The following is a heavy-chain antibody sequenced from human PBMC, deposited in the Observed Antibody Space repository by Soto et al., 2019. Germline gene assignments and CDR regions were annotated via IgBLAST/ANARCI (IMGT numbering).Heavy chain of an antibody. V-gene: IGHV4-39*01. J-gene: IGHJ6*02. CDR2: IYYSGGT. Sequence: SETLSLTCTVSGGSISSSSYYWGWIRQPPGKGLEWIGSIYYSGGTYYNPSLKSRVTISVDTSKNQFSLKLSSVTAADTAVYYCGAYGSGEMVSYYYGMDVWGQGTTVTVSS. D-gene: IGHD3-10*01. CDR3: GAYGSGEMVSYYYGMDV. CDR1: GGSISSSSYY.